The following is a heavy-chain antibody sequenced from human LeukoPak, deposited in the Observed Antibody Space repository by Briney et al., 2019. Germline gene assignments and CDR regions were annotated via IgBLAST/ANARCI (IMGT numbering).Heavy chain of an antibody. D-gene: IGHD1-26*01. Sequence: SETLSLTCTVSGGSISSYYWSWIRQPPGKGLEWIGYIYYSGSTNYNPSLKSRVTISVDTSKNQFSLKLSSVTAADTAVYYCARGSGSYYGFFGYWGQGTLVTVSS. CDR2: IYYSGST. CDR3: ARGSGSYYGFFGY. V-gene: IGHV4-59*01. J-gene: IGHJ4*02. CDR1: GGSISSYY.